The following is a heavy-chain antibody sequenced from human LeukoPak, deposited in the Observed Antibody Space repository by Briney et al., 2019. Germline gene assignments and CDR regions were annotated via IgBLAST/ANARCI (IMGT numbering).Heavy chain of an antibody. D-gene: IGHD5-24*01. CDR3: ARNRDGYLPFDY. CDR1: GFTFSDYY. V-gene: IGHV3-11*06. Sequence: GGTLRLSCAASGFTFSDYYMSWIREAPGKGLEWVSYISSSSSYTNYADSVKGRFTISRDNAKNSLYLQMNSLRAEDTAVCYCARNRDGYLPFDYWGQGTLVTVSS. CDR2: ISSSSSYT. J-gene: IGHJ4*02.